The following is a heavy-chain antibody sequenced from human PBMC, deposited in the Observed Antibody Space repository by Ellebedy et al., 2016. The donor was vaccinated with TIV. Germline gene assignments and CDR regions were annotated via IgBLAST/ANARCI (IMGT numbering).Heavy chain of an antibody. V-gene: IGHV4-59*01. CDR3: ARLKAVRDISMYNYFDS. J-gene: IGHJ5*01. D-gene: IGHD5-12*01. Sequence: SETLSLTCTVSGGSISSYHWSWIRQPPGKGLEWIGSIYYSGTSKYNASLKSRVTISVATSKNQFSLKLSSVTAADTAVYYCARLKAVRDISMYNYFDSWGQGTLVTVSS. CDR1: GGSISSYH. CDR2: IYYSGTS.